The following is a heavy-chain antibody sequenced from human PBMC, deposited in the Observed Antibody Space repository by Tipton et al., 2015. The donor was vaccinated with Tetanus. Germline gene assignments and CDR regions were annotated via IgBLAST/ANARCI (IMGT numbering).Heavy chain of an antibody. V-gene: IGHV3-21*01. CDR1: GFSFSTYK. D-gene: IGHD3-16*01. CDR2: ISSSSSHI. CDR3: VREGGAGGELDS. Sequence: SLRLSCSASGFSFSTYKMDWVRQAPGKGLEWLSSISSSSSHIDYADSVKGRFTISRDNARNSLSLQINRLTAGDTAVYYCVREGGAGGELDSWGQGTLVTVSS. J-gene: IGHJ5*01.